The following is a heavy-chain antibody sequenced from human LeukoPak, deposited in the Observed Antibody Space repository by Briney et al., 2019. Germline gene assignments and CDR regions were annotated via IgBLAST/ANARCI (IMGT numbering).Heavy chain of an antibody. CDR1: GYTFTGYY. V-gene: IGHV1-2*06. CDR2: INPNSGGT. J-gene: IGHJ4*02. D-gene: IGHD6-13*01. Sequence: ASVKVSCKASGYTFTGYYMHWVRQAPGQGLEWMGRINPNSGGTNYAQKFQGRVTMTRDTSISTAYMELSRLRSDDTAVYYCARDHRPQAAAAGTISDYWGQGTLVTVSS. CDR3: ARDHRPQAAAAGTISDY.